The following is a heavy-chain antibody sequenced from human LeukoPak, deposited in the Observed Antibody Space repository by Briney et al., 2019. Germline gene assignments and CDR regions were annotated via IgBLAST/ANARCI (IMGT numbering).Heavy chain of an antibody. CDR3: AKARGSWAHDGMDV. D-gene: IGHD3-10*01. CDR1: GFTFSSYS. CDR2: ISGSGGST. J-gene: IGHJ6*02. Sequence: GGSLRLSCAASGFTFSSYSMNWVRQAPGKGLEWVSAISGSGGSTYYADSVKGRFTISRDNSKNTLYLQMNSLRAEDTAVYYCAKARGSWAHDGMDVWGQGTTVTVSS. V-gene: IGHV3-23*01.